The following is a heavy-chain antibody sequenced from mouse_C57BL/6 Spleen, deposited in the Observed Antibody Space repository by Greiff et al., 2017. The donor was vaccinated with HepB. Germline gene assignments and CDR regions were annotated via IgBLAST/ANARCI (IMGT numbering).Heavy chain of an antibody. CDR2: IHPSDSDT. CDR3: AIGCYYYGSSGWYFDV. Sequence: QVQLQQPGAELVKPGASVKVSCKASGYTFTSYWMHWVKQRPGQGLEWIGRIHPSDSDTNYNQKFKGKATLTVDKSSSTAYMQLSRLTSEDSAVYDCAIGCYYYGSSGWYFDVWGTGTTVTVSS. CDR1: GYTFTSYW. J-gene: IGHJ1*03. V-gene: IGHV1-74*01. D-gene: IGHD1-1*01.